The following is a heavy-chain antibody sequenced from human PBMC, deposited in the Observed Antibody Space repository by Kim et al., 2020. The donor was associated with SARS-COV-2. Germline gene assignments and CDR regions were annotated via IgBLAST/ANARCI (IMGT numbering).Heavy chain of an antibody. CDR2: IYYSGST. D-gene: IGHD3-10*01. CDR3: ARLQYYGSGSYPFDY. V-gene: IGHV4-39*01. Sequence: SETLSLTCTVSGGSISSSSYYWGWIRQPPGKGLEWIGSIYYSGSTYYNPSLKSRVTISVDTSKNQLSLKLSSVTAADTAVYYCARLQYYGSGSYPFDYWGQGTLVTVSS. CDR1: GGSISSSSYY. J-gene: IGHJ4*02.